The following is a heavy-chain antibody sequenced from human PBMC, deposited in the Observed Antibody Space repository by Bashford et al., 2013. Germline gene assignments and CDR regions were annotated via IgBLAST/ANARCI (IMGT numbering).Heavy chain of an antibody. CDR3: HSHSFCRYFDVDV. J-gene: IGHJ6*02. CDR2: VHHNGSA. Sequence: LLYSSETLSLTCVVSGVSINSGGFSWTLIRQSPGKGQVWLRYVHHNGSAYFKPSLKSRMTISIGRSKNKISLNLRSLAAADTAVCNYHSHSFCRYFDVDVWGQGTTVTVSS. D-gene: IGHD3-22*01. V-gene: IGHV4-30-2*06. CDR1: GVSINSGGFS.